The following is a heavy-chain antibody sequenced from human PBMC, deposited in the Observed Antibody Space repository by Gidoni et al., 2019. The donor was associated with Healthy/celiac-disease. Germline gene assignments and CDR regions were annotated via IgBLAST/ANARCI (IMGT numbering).Heavy chain of an antibody. V-gene: IGHV3-30-3*01. CDR3: ARGDGSGSYYYYYYGMDV. Sequence: QVQLVESGGGVVQPGRSLRLSCAASGFTFSSYAMHWVRQAPGKGLEWVAVISYDGSNKYYADSVKGRFTISRDNSKNTLYLQMNSLRAEDTAVYYCARGDGSGSYYYYYYGMDVWGQGTTVTVSS. CDR2: ISYDGSNK. CDR1: GFTFSSYA. J-gene: IGHJ6*02. D-gene: IGHD3-10*01.